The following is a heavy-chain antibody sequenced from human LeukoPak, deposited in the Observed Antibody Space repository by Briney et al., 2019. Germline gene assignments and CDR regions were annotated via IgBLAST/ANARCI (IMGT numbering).Heavy chain of an antibody. D-gene: IGHD6-19*01. Sequence: GGSLRLSCAASGFTFSSYSMNWVRQAPGKGLEWVSSISSSSSYIYYADSVKGRFTISRDNAKNSLYLQMNSLRAEDTAVYYCARDPAGAVAGTGHFDYWGQGTLVTVSS. V-gene: IGHV3-21*01. CDR3: ARDPAGAVAGTGHFDY. J-gene: IGHJ4*02. CDR2: ISSSSSYI. CDR1: GFTFSSYS.